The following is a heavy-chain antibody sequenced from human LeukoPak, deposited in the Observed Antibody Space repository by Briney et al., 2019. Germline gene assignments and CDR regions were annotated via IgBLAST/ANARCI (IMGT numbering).Heavy chain of an antibody. V-gene: IGHV1-2*02. J-gene: IGHJ6*03. Sequence: ASVKVSCKASGYTFTGYYMHWVRQAPGQGLGWMGWINPNSGGTNYAQKFQGRVTMTRDTSISTAYMELSRLRSDDTAVYYCARVQMVDYYYYMDVWGKGTTVTVSS. CDR3: ARVQMVDYYYYMDV. CDR1: GYTFTGYY. CDR2: INPNSGGT. D-gene: IGHD3-10*01.